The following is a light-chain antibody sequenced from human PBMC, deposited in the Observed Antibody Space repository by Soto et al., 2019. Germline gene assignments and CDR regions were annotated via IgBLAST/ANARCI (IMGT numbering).Light chain of an antibody. Sequence: DIQMTQSPSTLSASVGDRVTITCRASQSISSWLAWYQQKPGKAPKLLIYDASSLESGVPSRFSGSGSGTEFTLTISSLQPDDFATYYCQQYNSYSPSLMYTFGQGTKLEIK. CDR2: DAS. CDR1: QSISSW. J-gene: IGKJ2*01. CDR3: QQYNSYSPSLMYT. V-gene: IGKV1-5*01.